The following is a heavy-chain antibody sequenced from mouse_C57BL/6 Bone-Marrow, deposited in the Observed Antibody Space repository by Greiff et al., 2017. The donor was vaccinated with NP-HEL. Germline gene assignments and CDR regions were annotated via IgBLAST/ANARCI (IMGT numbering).Heavy chain of an antibody. CDR3: ARRGLRRWFAY. CDR2: IYPSDSET. V-gene: IGHV1-61*01. Sequence: QVQLQQPGAELVRPGSSVKLSCKASGYTFTSYWMDWVKQRPGQGLEWIGNIYPSDSETHYNQKFKDKATLTVDKSSSTAYMQLSSLTSEDSAVYYCARRGLRRWFAYWGQGTLVTVSA. D-gene: IGHD2-4*01. J-gene: IGHJ3*01. CDR1: GYTFTSYW.